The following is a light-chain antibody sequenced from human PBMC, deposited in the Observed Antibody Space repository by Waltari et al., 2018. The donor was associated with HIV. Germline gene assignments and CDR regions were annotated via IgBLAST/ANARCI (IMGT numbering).Light chain of an antibody. J-gene: IGLJ3*02. CDR1: TGAVTTPYY. CDR2: GTD. CDR3: QLYYGIPHPHWL. V-gene: IGLV7-43*01. Sequence: QTVVTQESSLTVSPGQTVTLTCASSTGAVTTPYYPSWVQQKPGQAPTPLIYGTDKKNSSTPALVSGSRLGGKPALTLSGVRPEDEAEYFCQLYYGIPHPHWLFGGGTRLTVL.